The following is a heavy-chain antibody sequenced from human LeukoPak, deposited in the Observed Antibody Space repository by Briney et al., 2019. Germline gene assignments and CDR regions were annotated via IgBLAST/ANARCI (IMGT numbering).Heavy chain of an antibody. D-gene: IGHD1-26*01. V-gene: IGHV1-8*01. Sequence: ASVKVSCKASGYTFTSYDINWVRQATGQGLEWMGWMNPNSGNTGYAQKFQGRVTMTRNTSISTAYMELSSLRSEDTAVYYCARDRWELPVYYYGMDVWGQGTTVTVSS. J-gene: IGHJ6*02. CDR1: GYTFTSYD. CDR2: MNPNSGNT. CDR3: ARDRWELPVYYYGMDV.